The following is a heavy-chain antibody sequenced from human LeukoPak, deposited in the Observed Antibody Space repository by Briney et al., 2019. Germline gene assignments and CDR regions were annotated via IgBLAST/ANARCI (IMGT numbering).Heavy chain of an antibody. CDR1: GYSISSGFY. CDR3: ARGVRAFGLDF. V-gene: IGHV4-38-2*01. CDR2: IHKSGIT. Sequence: SETLSLTCAVSGYSISSGFYWNWIRQSPGKGLEWIGSIHKSGITYDNPSLKSQATLSVDTSKNQFDPQLRSMTAPDPAVYYCARGVRAFGLDFWSRGTTVTVSS. D-gene: IGHD3-10*01. J-gene: IGHJ6*04.